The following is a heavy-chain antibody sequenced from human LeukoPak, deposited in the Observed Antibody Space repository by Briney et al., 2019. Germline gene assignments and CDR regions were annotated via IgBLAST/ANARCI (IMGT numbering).Heavy chain of an antibody. J-gene: IGHJ6*04. CDR3: AKARSQFSVRGYYYGMDV. CDR1: AFTFTSYA. D-gene: IGHD4-17*01. V-gene: IGHV3-23*01. CDR2: ISGVGGST. Sequence: GGSLSLSCPASAFTFTSYAMSWVRQAQGKGREWVSAISGVGGSTYYADSVQGRFTISTDNSKTTLNLQMNSLRAEDTAVYYCAKARSQFSVRGYYYGMDVWGKGTTVTVSS.